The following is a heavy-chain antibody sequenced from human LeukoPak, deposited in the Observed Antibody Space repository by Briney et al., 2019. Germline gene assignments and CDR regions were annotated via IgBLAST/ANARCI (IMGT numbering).Heavy chain of an antibody. Sequence: GGSLRLSCAGSGFSFSSYDMLWVRQAPGKGLEWVSAIGSGGDTYYSGSVKGRCTISRESAKNSFYLQMNSLSAGDTAVYFCARAVAGTDEIDSWGQGTLVTVSS. V-gene: IGHV3-13*01. J-gene: IGHJ4*02. CDR3: ARAVAGTDEIDS. CDR2: IGSGGDT. D-gene: IGHD6-19*01. CDR1: GFSFSSYD.